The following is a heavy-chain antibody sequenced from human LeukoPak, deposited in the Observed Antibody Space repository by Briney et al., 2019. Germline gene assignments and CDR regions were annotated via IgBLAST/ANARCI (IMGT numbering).Heavy chain of an antibody. Sequence: GGSLRLSCAASRFSFSSYWMSWVRQAPGKGLEWIAYISTTSKTIYYADSVKGRFSISRDNAKNSVSLEMNSLRAEDTAVYYCAKGSNWNYLYYFDYWGQGTLVTVSS. CDR1: RFSFSSYW. CDR2: ISTTSKTI. CDR3: AKGSNWNYLYYFDY. D-gene: IGHD1-7*01. J-gene: IGHJ4*02. V-gene: IGHV3-48*04.